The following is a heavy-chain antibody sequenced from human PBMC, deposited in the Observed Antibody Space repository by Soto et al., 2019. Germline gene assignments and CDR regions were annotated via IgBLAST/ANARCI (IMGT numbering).Heavy chain of an antibody. J-gene: IGHJ6*02. CDR3: ARLECGGDCYPPYYYYGMDV. D-gene: IGHD2-21*02. V-gene: IGHV1-18*01. CDR2: MNPNSGNT. Sequence: ASVKVSCKASGYTFTSYDINWVRQATGQGLEWMGWMNPNSGNTNYAQKLQGRVTMTTDTSTSTAYMELRSLRSDDTAVYYCARLECGGDCYPPYYYYGMDVWGQGTTVTVSS. CDR1: GYTFTSYD.